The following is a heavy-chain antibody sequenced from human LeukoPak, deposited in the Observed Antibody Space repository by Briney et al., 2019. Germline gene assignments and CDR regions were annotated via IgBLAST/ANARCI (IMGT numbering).Heavy chain of an antibody. CDR2: IYYSGST. Sequence: SETLSLTCTVSGGSISSGGYYWGWIRQPPGKGLEWIGYIYYSGSTNYNPSLKSRVTISVDTSKNQFSLKLSSVTAADTAVYYCARGEDSYDSSGYYFFDYWGQGTLVTVSS. J-gene: IGHJ4*02. D-gene: IGHD3-22*01. CDR1: GGSISSGGYY. CDR3: ARGEDSYDSSGYYFFDY. V-gene: IGHV4-61*08.